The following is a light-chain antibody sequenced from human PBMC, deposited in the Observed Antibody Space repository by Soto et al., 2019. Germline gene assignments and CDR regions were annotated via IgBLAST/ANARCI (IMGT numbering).Light chain of an antibody. CDR1: SSNIGAGYD. Sequence: QSVLTQPPSVSGAPGQRVTISCTGSSSNIGAGYDVHWYQQLPGTAPKLLIYGNSNRPSGVPDRFSGSKSGTSASLAITGLQAEDEADYDCQSYETSLRGRVFGRGTKLTVL. CDR2: GNS. J-gene: IGLJ3*02. CDR3: QSYETSLRGRV. V-gene: IGLV1-40*01.